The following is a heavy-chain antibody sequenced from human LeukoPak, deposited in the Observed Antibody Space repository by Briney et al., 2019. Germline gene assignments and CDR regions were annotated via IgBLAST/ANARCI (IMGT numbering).Heavy chain of an antibody. J-gene: IGHJ4*02. CDR2: IYSGSS. D-gene: IGHD5-24*01. CDR3: ARNRDGYNSFDY. V-gene: IGHV4-31*03. CDR1: GVSINNGGYY. Sequence: SQTLSLTCTVSGVSINNGGYYWSWIRQHPGKGLEWIGYIYSGSSYYNPSLRSRVTISVDTSKNHFSLKLSSVTAADTAVYYCARNRDGYNSFDYWGQGTLVTVSS.